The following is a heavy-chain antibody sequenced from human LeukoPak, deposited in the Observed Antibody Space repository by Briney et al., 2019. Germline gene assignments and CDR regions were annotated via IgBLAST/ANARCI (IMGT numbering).Heavy chain of an antibody. D-gene: IGHD7-27*01. V-gene: IGHV4-61*05. J-gene: IGHJ3*02. Sequence: SETLSLTCTVSGGSISSNSHYWGWIRQPPGKGLEWIGYIYYSGGTNYNPSLKSRVTISVDTSKNQFSLKLSSVTAADTAVYYCARVVLGMDAFDIWGQGTMVTVSS. CDR3: ARVVLGMDAFDI. CDR1: GGSISSNSHY. CDR2: IYYSGGT.